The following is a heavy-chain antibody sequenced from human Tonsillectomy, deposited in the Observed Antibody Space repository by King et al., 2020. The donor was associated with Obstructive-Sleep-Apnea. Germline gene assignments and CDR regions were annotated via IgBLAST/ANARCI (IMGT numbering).Heavy chain of an antibody. J-gene: IGHJ4*02. Sequence: VQLVQSGAEVKKPGSSVNVSCKASGGTFTSYAFTWVRQAPGQGLEWMGRIIPILDIANYAQKFQGRVTITADKSTSTAYMELGSLRSEDTAVYYCASEMAKSSGDYWGQGTLVTVSS. CDR2: IIPILDIA. D-gene: IGHD5-24*01. CDR3: ASEMAKSSGDY. V-gene: IGHV1-69*09. CDR1: GGTFTSYA.